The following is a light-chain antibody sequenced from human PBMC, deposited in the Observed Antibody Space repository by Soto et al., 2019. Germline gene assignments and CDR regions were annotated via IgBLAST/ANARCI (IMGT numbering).Light chain of an antibody. CDR1: RGISSN. V-gene: IGKV1-33*01. J-gene: IGKJ4*01. CDR3: QQYDNLLAPT. Sequence: QLAQSPSSLSASVGDRVTITCRASRGISSNLAWFQQKPGKAPKLLIFDASNLQTGVPSRFSGSGSGTDFTFTISGLQPEDIATYYCQQYDNLLAPTFGGGTKVDIK. CDR2: DAS.